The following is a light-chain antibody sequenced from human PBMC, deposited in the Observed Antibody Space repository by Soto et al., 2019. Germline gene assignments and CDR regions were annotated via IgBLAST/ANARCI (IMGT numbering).Light chain of an antibody. CDR3: SSHSISTTLDYV. CDR2: EVS. CDR1: SSDGGGHNY. V-gene: IGLV2-14*01. Sequence: ALTQPSSLYVVPGQSITISFTGTSSDGGGHNYASWYRQHPDKAPKLIISEVSNRPSGISNRFSGSKSGNTASLTISELQAEDEADYYCSSHSISTTLDYVFGTGTKVTVL. J-gene: IGLJ1*01.